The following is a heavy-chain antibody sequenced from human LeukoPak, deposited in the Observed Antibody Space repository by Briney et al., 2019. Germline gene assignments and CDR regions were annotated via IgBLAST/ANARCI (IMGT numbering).Heavy chain of an antibody. CDR3: ARDSEARPFEAQDAFDI. Sequence: ASVKVSCKASGYTFTSYYMHWVRQAPGQGLEWMGIINPSGGSTTYAQKFQGRVTMTRDMSTSTVYMELSSLRSEDTAVYYCARDSEARPFEAQDAFDIWGQGTMVTVSS. D-gene: IGHD2/OR15-2a*01. J-gene: IGHJ3*02. V-gene: IGHV1-46*01. CDR1: GYTFTSYY. CDR2: INPSGGST.